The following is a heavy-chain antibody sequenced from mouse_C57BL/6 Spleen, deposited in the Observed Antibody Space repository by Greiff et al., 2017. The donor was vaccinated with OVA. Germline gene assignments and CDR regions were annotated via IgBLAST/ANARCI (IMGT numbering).Heavy chain of an antibody. CDR1: GYTFTSYW. D-gene: IGHD2-12*01. CDR3: ARKLRRGLYWYFDV. J-gene: IGHJ1*03. CDR2: IYPGSGST. V-gene: IGHV1-55*01. Sequence: QVQLQQPGAELVKPGASVKMSCKASGYTFTSYWITWVKQRPGQGLEWIGDIYPGSGSTNYNEKFKSKATLTVDTSSSTAYMQLSSLTSEDSAVYYGARKLRRGLYWYFDVWGTGTTVTVSS.